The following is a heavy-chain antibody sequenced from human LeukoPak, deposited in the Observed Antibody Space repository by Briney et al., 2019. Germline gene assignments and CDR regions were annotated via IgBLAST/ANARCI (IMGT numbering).Heavy chain of an antibody. CDR1: GFTFSSHG. CDR3: AKDVAAAGIGFDY. Sequence: GGSLRLSCAASGFTFSSHGMHWVRQAPGKGLEWVAVISYDGSNKYYVDSVKGRFTISRDNSKNTLYLQMNSLRAEDTAVYYCAKDVAAAGIGFDYWGQGTLVTVSS. CDR2: ISYDGSNK. V-gene: IGHV3-30*18. J-gene: IGHJ4*02. D-gene: IGHD6-13*01.